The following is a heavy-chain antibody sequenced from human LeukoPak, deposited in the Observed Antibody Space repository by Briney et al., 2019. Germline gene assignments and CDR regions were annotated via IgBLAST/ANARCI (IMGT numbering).Heavy chain of an antibody. CDR1: GFTVSSNY. CDR3: ARTEYCSGSNCYSLDY. Sequence: GGSLRLYCAASGFTVSSNYMSWVRQAPGKGLEWVSVIYSGGSTYYTDFVEGRFTIYRDNSKNTLYLQMNSLRAEDTAVYYCARTEYCSGSNCYSLDYWGQRTLVTVSS. D-gene: IGHD2-15*01. V-gene: IGHV3-66*02. CDR2: IYSGGST. J-gene: IGHJ4*02.